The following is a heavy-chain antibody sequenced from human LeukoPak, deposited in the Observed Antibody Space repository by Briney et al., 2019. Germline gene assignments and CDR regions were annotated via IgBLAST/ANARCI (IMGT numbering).Heavy chain of an antibody. V-gene: IGHV1-46*01. CDR2: INPSGGST. J-gene: IGHJ6*03. CDR3: ARDSSAQKTYYDFWSGYPHYYYMDV. CDR1: GYTFTSYY. Sequence: ASVKVSCKASGYTFTSYYMHWVRQAPGQGLEWMGIINPSGGSTSYAQKFQGRVTMTRDTSTSTVYMELSSLRSEDTAVYYCARDSSAQKTYYDFWSGYPHYYYMDVWGKGTTVTVSS. D-gene: IGHD3-3*01.